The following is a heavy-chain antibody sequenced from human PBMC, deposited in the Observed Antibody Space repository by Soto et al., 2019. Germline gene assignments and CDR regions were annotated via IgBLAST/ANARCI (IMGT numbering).Heavy chain of an antibody. V-gene: IGHV3-33*01. CDR1: GFTFNTHG. J-gene: IGHJ4*02. CDR2: IWYDGSQR. D-gene: IGHD4-17*01. Sequence: GGSLRLSCAASGFTFNTHGMHWVRQAPGKGLEWVAVIWYDGSQRYYADFVRGRFTISRDNSQNTLYLQMTSLRAEDTAVYYCARIDDYGDYVTAYWGQGGLVTVSS. CDR3: ARIDDYGDYVTAY.